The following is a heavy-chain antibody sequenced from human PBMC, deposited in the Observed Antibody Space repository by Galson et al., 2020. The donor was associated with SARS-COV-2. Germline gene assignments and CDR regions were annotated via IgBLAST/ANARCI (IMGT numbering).Heavy chain of an antibody. CDR2: IWYDGSNK. CDR1: GFTFSSYG. V-gene: IGHV3-33*01. D-gene: IGHD3-10*01. Sequence: GGSLRLSCAASGFTFSSYGMHWVRQAPGTGLEWVAVIWYDGSNKYYADSVKGRFTISRDNSKNTLYLQMNSLRAEDTAVYYCASLYGSGSYYRSQIDYWGQGTLVTVSS. J-gene: IGHJ4*02. CDR3: ASLYGSGSYYRSQIDY.